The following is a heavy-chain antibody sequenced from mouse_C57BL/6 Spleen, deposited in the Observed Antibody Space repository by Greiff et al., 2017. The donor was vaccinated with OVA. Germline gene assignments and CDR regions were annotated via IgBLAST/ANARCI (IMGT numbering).Heavy chain of an antibody. CDR2: IYPGDGDT. J-gene: IGHJ1*03. CDR1: GYAFSSYW. D-gene: IGHD2-1*01. Sequence: VQVVESGAELVKPGASVKISCKASGYAFSSYWMNWVKQRPGTGLEWIGQIYPGDGDTNYNGKFKGKATLTADKSSSTAYMQLSSLTSEDSAVYFCARSGYGNYAWYFDVWGTGTTVTVSS. V-gene: IGHV1-80*01. CDR3: ARSGYGNYAWYFDV.